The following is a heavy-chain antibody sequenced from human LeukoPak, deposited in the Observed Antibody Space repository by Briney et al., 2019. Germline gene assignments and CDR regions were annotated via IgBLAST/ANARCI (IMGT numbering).Heavy chain of an antibody. CDR1: GFTFSSYG. V-gene: IGHV3-33*01. Sequence: GGSLRLSCAASGFTFSSYGMHWVRQAPGKGLEWVAVIWYDGSNKYYADSVKGRFTISRDNSKNTLYLQMNSLRAEDTAVYYCARDRDRIVGATGQFDYWGQGTLVTVSS. D-gene: IGHD1-26*01. CDR2: IWYDGSNK. J-gene: IGHJ4*02. CDR3: ARDRDRIVGATGQFDY.